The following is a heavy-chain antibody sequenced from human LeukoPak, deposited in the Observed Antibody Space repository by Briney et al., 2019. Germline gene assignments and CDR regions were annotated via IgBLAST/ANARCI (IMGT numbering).Heavy chain of an antibody. CDR2: ISGDGTIK. CDR1: GFPFSSYW. J-gene: IGHJ4*02. Sequence: GGSLRLSCEPSGFPFSSYWMLWVRQAPGKGLVWVSRISGDGTIKTYADFVRGRFIVSRDNTKNILYLQMNSLKVEDTATYFCSRSQFDYWGQGVLVTVSS. CDR3: SRSQFDY. V-gene: IGHV3-74*03.